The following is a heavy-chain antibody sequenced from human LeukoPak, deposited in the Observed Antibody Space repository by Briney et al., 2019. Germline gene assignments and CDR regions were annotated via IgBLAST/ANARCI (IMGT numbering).Heavy chain of an antibody. CDR2: INLDGSER. V-gene: IGHV3-7*01. CDR3: GRVIAGAIDY. J-gene: IGHJ4*02. Sequence: GGSLRLACAASELLAMTWVRQAPGKGLEWVANINLDGSERFYVDFVKGRFTISRDNADNSMYLQMNSLRAEDTAVYYCGRVIAGAIDYWGQGTLVTVSS. D-gene: IGHD6-13*01. CDR1: ELL.